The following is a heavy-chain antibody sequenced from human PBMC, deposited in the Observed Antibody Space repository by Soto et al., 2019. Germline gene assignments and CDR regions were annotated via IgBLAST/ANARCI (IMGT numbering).Heavy chain of an antibody. CDR2: ISGYNGDT. CDR3: AKNGQPPYYYYGLDV. D-gene: IGHD2-8*01. V-gene: IGHV1-18*01. Sequence: QGQLVQSGGEVKKPVASVKVSCKASGYTFSRYGISWVRQAPGQGLEWMGWISGYNGDTNYAQKFQGRVTMTIDTSTTTAYMELRSLTSDDTAVYYCAKNGQPPYYYYGLDVWGQGTTVTVSS. J-gene: IGHJ6*02. CDR1: GYTFSRYG.